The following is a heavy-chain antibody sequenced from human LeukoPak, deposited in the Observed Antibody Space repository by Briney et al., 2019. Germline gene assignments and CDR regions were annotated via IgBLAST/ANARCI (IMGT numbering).Heavy chain of an antibody. D-gene: IGHD3-22*01. J-gene: IGHJ5*02. Sequence: ASVKVSCKASGYTFTGYYMHWVRQAPGQGLEWMGWINPNSGDTNYAQKFQGRVTMTRDTSISTANMELSRLTSDDTAMYYCARDRTSGYNWFDPWGQGTLVTVSS. V-gene: IGHV1-2*02. CDR2: INPNSGDT. CDR1: GYTFTGYY. CDR3: ARDRTSGYNWFDP.